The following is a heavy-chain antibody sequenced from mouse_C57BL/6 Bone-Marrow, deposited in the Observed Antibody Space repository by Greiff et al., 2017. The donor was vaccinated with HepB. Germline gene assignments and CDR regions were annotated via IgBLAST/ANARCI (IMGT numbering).Heavy chain of an antibody. CDR2: ILPSIGRT. D-gene: IGHD2-1*01. CDR3: ARGGYYGNYERYYFDY. V-gene: IGHV15-2*01. J-gene: IGHJ2*01. Sequence: QVQLKESGSELRSPGSSVKLSCKDFDSEVFPIAYMSWVRQKPGHGFEWIGGILPSIGRTIYGEKFEDKATLDADTLSNTAYLELNSLTSEDSAIYYCARGGYYGNYERYYFDYWGQGTTLTVSS. CDR1: DSEVFPIAY.